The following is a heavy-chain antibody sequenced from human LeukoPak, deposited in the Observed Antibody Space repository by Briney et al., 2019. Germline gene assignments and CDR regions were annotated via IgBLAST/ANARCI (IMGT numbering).Heavy chain of an antibody. D-gene: IGHD6-19*01. J-gene: IGHJ4*02. Sequence: PGGSLRLSCAASGFTFSRYGMHWVRQAPGKGLEWVALISYDKSNRYYADSVKGRFTISRDNSKNAMYLQMNSLRAEDTAVYYCAKDRYSSGWYGFDHWGQGTLVTVSS. CDR3: AKDRYSSGWYGFDH. CDR1: GFTFSRYG. CDR2: ISYDKSNR. V-gene: IGHV3-30*18.